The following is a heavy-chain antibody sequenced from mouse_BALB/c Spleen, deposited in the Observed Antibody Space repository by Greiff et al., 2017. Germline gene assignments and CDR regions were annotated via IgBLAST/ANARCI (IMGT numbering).Heavy chain of an antibody. CDR3: ARVVPHDVYFDV. J-gene: IGHJ1*01. CDR1: GYTFTSYT. V-gene: IGHV1-4*01. D-gene: IGHD2-12*01. CDR2: INPSSGYT. Sequence: VQLQQSGAELARPGASVKMSCKASGYTFTSYTMHWVKQRPGQGLEWIGYINPSSGYTNYNQKFKDKATLTADKSSSTAYMQLSSLTSEDSAVYYCARVVPHDVYFDVWGAGTTVTVSS.